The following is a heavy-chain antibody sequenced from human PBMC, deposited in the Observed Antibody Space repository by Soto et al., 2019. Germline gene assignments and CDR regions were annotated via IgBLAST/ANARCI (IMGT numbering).Heavy chain of an antibody. CDR2: VYHTGRT. CDR3: ARAFAYFDS. D-gene: IGHD3-3*01. CDR1: GGSFKSGSYS. V-gene: IGHV4-61*01. Sequence: SETLSLTCTVSGGSFKSGSYSWSWIRQPPGKGLERIGYVYHTGRTSYNPSLKSRVSISMDTSKNQFSLNLDSVTAADTAVYFCARAFAYFDSWGQGTLLTVSA. J-gene: IGHJ4*02.